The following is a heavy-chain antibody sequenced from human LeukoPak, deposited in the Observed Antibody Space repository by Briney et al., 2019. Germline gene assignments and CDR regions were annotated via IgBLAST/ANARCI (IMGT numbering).Heavy chain of an antibody. CDR3: ARSRKYSSSWFDY. D-gene: IGHD6-13*01. CDR2: IIPIFGTA. V-gene: IGHV1-69*01. CDR1: GGTFSSYA. J-gene: IGHJ4*02. Sequence: VASVTVSCKASGGTFSSYAISWVRQAPGQGLEWMGGIIPIFGTANYAQKFQGRVTITADESTSTAYMELSSLRSEDTAVYYCARSRKYSSSWFDYWGQGTLLTVPS.